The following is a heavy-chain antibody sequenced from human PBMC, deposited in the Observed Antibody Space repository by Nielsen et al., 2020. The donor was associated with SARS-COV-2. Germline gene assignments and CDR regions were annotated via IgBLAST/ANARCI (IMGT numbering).Heavy chain of an antibody. CDR1: GYTLTELS. Sequence: ASVKVSCKVSGYTLTELSMHWVRQAPGKGLEWMGGFDPEDGETIYAQKFQGRVTMTRDTSTSTVYMELSSLRSEDTAVYYCARTSHYDTREEEGDTDYWGQGTLVTVSS. V-gene: IGHV1-24*01. D-gene: IGHD3-9*01. CDR2: FDPEDGET. J-gene: IGHJ4*02. CDR3: ARTSHYDTREEEGDTDY.